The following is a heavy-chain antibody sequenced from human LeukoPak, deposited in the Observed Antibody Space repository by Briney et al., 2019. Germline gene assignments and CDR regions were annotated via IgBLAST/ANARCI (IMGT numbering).Heavy chain of an antibody. J-gene: IGHJ4*02. CDR1: GFTFSSYW. V-gene: IGHV3-7*01. CDR3: ARGGDPYYDFWDINTGDY. Sequence: GGSLRLSCAASGFTFSSYWMSWVRQAPGKGLEWVANIKQDGSEKYYVDSVKGRFTISRDNAKNSLYLRMNSLRAEDTAVYYCARGGDPYYDFWDINTGDYWGQGTLVTVSS. CDR2: IKQDGSEK. D-gene: IGHD3-3*01.